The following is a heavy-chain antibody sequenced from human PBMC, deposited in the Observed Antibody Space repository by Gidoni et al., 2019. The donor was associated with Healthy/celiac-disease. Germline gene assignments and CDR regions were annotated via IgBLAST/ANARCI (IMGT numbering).Heavy chain of an antibody. Sequence: LQLQASGPGLLKPSETLSLTCTVPGCSISSSSYYWGWIRQPPGKGLEWIGSIYSSGSTYYNPSLKSRVTISVDTSKNQFSLKLSSVTAADTAVYYCARVQTDGFDYWGQGTLVTVSS. CDR2: IYSSGST. CDR1: GCSISSSSYY. J-gene: IGHJ4*02. V-gene: IGHV4-39*01. CDR3: ARVQTDGFDY.